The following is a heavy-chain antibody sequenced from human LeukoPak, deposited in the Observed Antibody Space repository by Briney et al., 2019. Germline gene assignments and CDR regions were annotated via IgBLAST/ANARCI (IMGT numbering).Heavy chain of an antibody. V-gene: IGHV3-48*01. Sequence: GGSLRLSXAASGFTFSSYSMNWVRQAPGKGLEWVSYISSSSSTIYYADSVKGRFTISRDNAKNSLYLQMNSLRAEDTAVYYCARDRDVLLWFGEPNFDYWGQGTLVTVSS. CDR2: ISSSSSTI. CDR3: ARDRDVLLWFGEPNFDY. CDR1: GFTFSSYS. D-gene: IGHD3-10*01. J-gene: IGHJ4*02.